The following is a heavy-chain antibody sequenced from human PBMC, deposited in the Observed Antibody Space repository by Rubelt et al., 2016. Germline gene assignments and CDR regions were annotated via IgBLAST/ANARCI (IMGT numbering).Heavy chain of an antibody. V-gene: IGHV3-48*01. J-gene: IGHJ3*02. CDR2: ISTSGSTI. CDR3: ARTDYGDYNDAFDI. Sequence: SFSMSWVRQVPGKGLEWVSWISTSGSTIFYADSVKGRFTISRDNARDNAKSSLYLQMNSLRAEDTAVYYCARTDYGDYNDAFDIWGQGTMVTVSS. CDR1: SFS. D-gene: IGHD4-17*01.